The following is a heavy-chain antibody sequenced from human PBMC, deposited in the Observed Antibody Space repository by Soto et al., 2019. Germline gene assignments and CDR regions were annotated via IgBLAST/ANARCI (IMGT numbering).Heavy chain of an antibody. J-gene: IGHJ4*02. CDR1: GFTVSSKY. V-gene: IGHV3-53*01. D-gene: IGHD2-21*01. CDR3: ATERGPTYYFDY. Sequence: GGSLRLSCAASGFTVSSKYMSWVRQAPGKGLEWVSVIYSDGSTYYADSVKGRFTISRDNSKSTLYLQMNSLRAEDTAVYYCATERGPTYYFDYWGQGTLVTVS. CDR2: IYSDGST.